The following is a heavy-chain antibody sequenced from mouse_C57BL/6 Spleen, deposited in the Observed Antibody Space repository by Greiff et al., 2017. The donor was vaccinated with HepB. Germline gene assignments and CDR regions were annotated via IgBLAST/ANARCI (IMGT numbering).Heavy chain of an antibody. CDR2: INPSSGYT. CDR1: GYTFTSYT. V-gene: IGHV1-4*01. J-gene: IGHJ2*01. D-gene: IGHD2-5*01. Sequence: QVQLKESGAELARPGASVKMSCKASGYTFTSYTMHWVKQRPGQGLEWIGYINPSSGYTKYNQKFKDKATLTADKSSRTAYMQLSSLTSEDSAVYYCASPAYYSNYENYFDYWGQGTTLTVSS. CDR3: ASPAYYSNYENYFDY.